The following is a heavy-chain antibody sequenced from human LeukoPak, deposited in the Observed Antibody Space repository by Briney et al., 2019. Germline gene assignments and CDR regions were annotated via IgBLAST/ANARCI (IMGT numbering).Heavy chain of an antibody. Sequence: SVKVSCKASGGTFSSYAISWVRQAPGQGLEWKGGIIPIFGTANYAQKFQGRVTITTDESTSTAYMELSSLRSEDTAVYYCARERPITIFGVAHYYYYYMDVWGKGTTVTVSS. CDR3: ARERPITIFGVAHYYYYYMDV. J-gene: IGHJ6*03. V-gene: IGHV1-69*05. CDR1: GGTFSSYA. D-gene: IGHD3-3*01. CDR2: IIPIFGTA.